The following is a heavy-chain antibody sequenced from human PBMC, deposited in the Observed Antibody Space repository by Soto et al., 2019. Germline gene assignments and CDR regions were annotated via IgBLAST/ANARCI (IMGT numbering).Heavy chain of an antibody. CDR2: IYYSGST. V-gene: IGHV4-61*01. Sequence: QVQLQESGPGLVKPSETLSLTCTVSGGSVSSGSYYWSWIRQPPGKGLEWIGYIYYSGSTNYNPYLNIRVTISVDTSKNQFSLKLSSVTAADTSVYYCARTDYGDLDYWCQGTLVTVSS. CDR3: ARTDYGDLDY. J-gene: IGHJ4*02. CDR1: GGSVSSGSYY. D-gene: IGHD4-17*01.